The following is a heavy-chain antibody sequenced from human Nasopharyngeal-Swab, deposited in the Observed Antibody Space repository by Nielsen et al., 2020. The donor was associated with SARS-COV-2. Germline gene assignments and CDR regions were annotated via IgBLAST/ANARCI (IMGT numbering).Heavy chain of an antibody. J-gene: IGHJ6*02. D-gene: IGHD4-17*01. Sequence: IRQPPGKGLEWVANIKQDGSEKYYVDSVKGRFTISRDSAKNSLYLQMNSLRAEDTAVYYCARRRLRLSYYYYGMDVWGQGTTVTVSS. CDR2: IKQDGSEK. CDR3: ARRRLRLSYYYYGMDV. V-gene: IGHV3-7*01.